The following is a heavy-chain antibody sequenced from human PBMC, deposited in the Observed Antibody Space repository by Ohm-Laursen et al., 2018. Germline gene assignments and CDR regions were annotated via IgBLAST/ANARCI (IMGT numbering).Heavy chain of an antibody. CDR1: GGSFSGYD. Sequence: GTLSLTCAVYGGSFSGYDWSWIRQPPGKGLEWIGEINHSGRTNYNPSLKSRVIISVDTSKNQVSLRMSPVTAADTAVYYCARLSALQAVVGDIYYHAMDVWGQGTTVTVSS. CDR3: ARLSALQAVVGDIYYHAMDV. CDR2: INHSGRT. D-gene: IGHD6-19*01. J-gene: IGHJ6*02. V-gene: IGHV4-34*01.